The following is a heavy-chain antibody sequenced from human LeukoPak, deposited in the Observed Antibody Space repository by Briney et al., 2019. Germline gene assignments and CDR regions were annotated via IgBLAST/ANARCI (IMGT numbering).Heavy chain of an antibody. CDR3: ATAPSGSYYLGYYYGMDV. J-gene: IGHJ6*02. D-gene: IGHD1-26*01. V-gene: IGHV3-74*01. Sequence: GGSLRLSCAASGFTFSSYWMHWVRQAPGKGLVWVSRINTDGSSTSYADSVKGRFTISRDNAKNSLYLQMNSLRAEDTAVYYCATAPSGSYYLGYYYGMDVWGQGTTVTVSS. CDR2: INTDGSST. CDR1: GFTFSSYW.